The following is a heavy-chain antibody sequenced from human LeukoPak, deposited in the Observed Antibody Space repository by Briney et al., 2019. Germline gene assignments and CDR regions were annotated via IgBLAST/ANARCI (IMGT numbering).Heavy chain of an antibody. CDR2: ISASGSTT. CDR3: AKARTPYNSGFDY. Sequence: PGGSLRLSCEASGFTFSNYAMGWVRQAPGRGLEWASTISASGSTTYYADSVRGRFTISRDNSKNTLSLQMSSLRAEDTAVYYCAKARTPYNSGFDYWGQGTLVAVSS. D-gene: IGHD6-19*01. V-gene: IGHV3-23*01. J-gene: IGHJ4*02. CDR1: GFTFSNYA.